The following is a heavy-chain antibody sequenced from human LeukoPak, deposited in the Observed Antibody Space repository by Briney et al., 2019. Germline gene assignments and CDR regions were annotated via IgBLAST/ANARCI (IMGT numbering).Heavy chain of an antibody. CDR2: INSDGTTT. V-gene: IGHV3-74*01. CDR1: AFTFSSYW. D-gene: IGHD6-13*01. Sequence: GGSLRLSCAASAFTFSSYWMHWVRQGPGKGLVWVARINSDGTTTSYADSVKGRFTISRDNARNTLYLQMNSLTADDTAVYYCARGYYSGSRIDYWGQGTLVTVSS. CDR3: ARGYYSGSRIDY. J-gene: IGHJ4*02.